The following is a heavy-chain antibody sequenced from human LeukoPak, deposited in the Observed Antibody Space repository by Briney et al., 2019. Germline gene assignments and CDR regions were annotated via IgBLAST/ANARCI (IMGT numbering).Heavy chain of an antibody. J-gene: IGHJ5*02. CDR2: IYTSGST. CDR1: GGSISSGSYS. CDR3: AREKIAYYDNSGRGWFDP. D-gene: IGHD3-22*01. Sequence: SETLSLTCTVSGGSISSGSYSWSWIRQPAGKGLEWIGRIYTSGSTNYNPSLKSRVTISVDTSKKQFSLKLSSVTAADTAVYYCAREKIAYYDNSGRGWFDPWGQGTLVTVSS. V-gene: IGHV4-61*02.